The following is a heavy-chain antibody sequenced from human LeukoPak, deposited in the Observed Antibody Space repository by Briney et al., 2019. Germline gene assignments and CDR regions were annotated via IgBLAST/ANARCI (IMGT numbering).Heavy chain of an antibody. J-gene: IGHJ4*02. CDR2: IYSSGST. Sequence: SETLSLTCTVSGDSISSFYWSWIRQPAGKGLEWIGRIYSSGSTNYNPSLESRVTMSVDTSKNQFSLKLSSVTAADTAVYSCAREVVALWFGEAYYFDYWGQGTLVTVSS. V-gene: IGHV4-4*07. D-gene: IGHD3-10*01. CDR1: GDSISSFY. CDR3: AREVVALWFGEAYYFDY.